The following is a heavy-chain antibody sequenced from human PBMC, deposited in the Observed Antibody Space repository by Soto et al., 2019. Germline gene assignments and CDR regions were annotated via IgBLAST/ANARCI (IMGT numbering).Heavy chain of an antibody. D-gene: IGHD6-19*01. Sequence: SETLSLTCNVSGGSISRYYWSWIRQPPGKGLEWIGYIHYSGSTKYNPSLKSRVTISVDTSKNQFSLKLTSATAADTAVYFCARVPAVASTIPSLWFDPWGQGTLVTVS. CDR1: GGSISRYY. J-gene: IGHJ5*02. V-gene: IGHV4-59*01. CDR3: ARVPAVASTIPSLWFDP. CDR2: IHYSGST.